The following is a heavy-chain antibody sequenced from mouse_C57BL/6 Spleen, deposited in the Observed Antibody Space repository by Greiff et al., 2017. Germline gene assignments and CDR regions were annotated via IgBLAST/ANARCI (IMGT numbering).Heavy chain of an antibody. CDR1: GYTFTSYW. CDR2: IDPSDSYT. J-gene: IGHJ4*01. Sequence: VQLQQPGAELVKPGASVKLSCKASGYTFTSYWMQWVKQRPGQGLEWIGEIDPSDSYTNYNQKFKGKATLTVDTSSSTAYMQLSSLTSEDSAVYYCARGVSSYYYAMDYWGQGTSVTVSS. V-gene: IGHV1-50*01. CDR3: ARGVSSYYYAMDY. D-gene: IGHD1-1*01.